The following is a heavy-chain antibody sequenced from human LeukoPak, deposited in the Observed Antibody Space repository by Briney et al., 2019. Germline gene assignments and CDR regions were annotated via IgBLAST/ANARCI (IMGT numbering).Heavy chain of an antibody. CDR3: ASTKLGYSSGWH. V-gene: IGHV4-34*01. J-gene: IGHJ4*02. Sequence: SETLSLTCAVYGGSFNGYYWSWIRQPPGKGLEWIGEINHSGSTNYSPSLKSRVTLSVDTSKNQFSLKLSSVTAADTAVYYCASTKLGYSSGWHWGQGILVTVSS. CDR2: INHSGST. CDR1: GGSFNGYY. D-gene: IGHD6-19*01.